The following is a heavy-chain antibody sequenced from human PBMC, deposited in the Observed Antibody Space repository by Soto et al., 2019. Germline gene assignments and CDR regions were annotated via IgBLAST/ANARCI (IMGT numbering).Heavy chain of an antibody. CDR2: ISYDGSNK. V-gene: IGHV3-30-3*01. CDR3: AREQSIAVAGTNYYYGMDV. CDR1: GFTFSSYA. D-gene: IGHD6-19*01. J-gene: IGHJ6*02. Sequence: PGGSLRLSCAASGFTFSSYAMHWFRQAPGKGLEWVAVISYDGSNKYYADSVKGRFTISRDNSKNTLYLQMNSLRAEDTAVYYCAREQSIAVAGTNYYYGMDVWGQGTTVTVSS.